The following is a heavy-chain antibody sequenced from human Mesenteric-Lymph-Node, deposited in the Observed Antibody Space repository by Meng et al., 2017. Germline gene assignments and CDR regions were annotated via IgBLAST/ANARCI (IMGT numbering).Heavy chain of an antibody. J-gene: IGHJ4*02. Sequence: GESLKISCAASGFTFSSYWMHWVRQAPGKGLVWVSRINSDGSSTSYADSVKGRFTISRDNAKNSLYLQMNSLRAEDTAVYYCASFGFGELLEYPYYFDYWGQGTLVTVSS. CDR2: INSDGSST. CDR1: GFTFSSYW. CDR3: ASFGFGELLEYPYYFDY. V-gene: IGHV3-74*01. D-gene: IGHD3-10*01.